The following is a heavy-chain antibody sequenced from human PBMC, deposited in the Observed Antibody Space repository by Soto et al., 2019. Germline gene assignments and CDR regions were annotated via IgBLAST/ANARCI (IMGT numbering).Heavy chain of an antibody. D-gene: IGHD3-22*01. CDR1: GGTFSSYA. CDR3: ARDDYYDSSGYTLTAFDI. J-gene: IGHJ3*02. V-gene: IGHV1-69*01. Sequence: QVQLVQSGAEVKKPGSLVKVSCKASGGTFSSYAISWVRQAPGQGLEWMGGIIPIFGTANYAQKFQGRVTITADESTSTAYMELSSLRSEDTAVYYCARDDYYDSSGYTLTAFDIWGQGTMVTVSS. CDR2: IIPIFGTA.